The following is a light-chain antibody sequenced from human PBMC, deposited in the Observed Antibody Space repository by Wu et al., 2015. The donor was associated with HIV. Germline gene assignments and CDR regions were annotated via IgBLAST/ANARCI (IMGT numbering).Light chain of an antibody. J-gene: IGKJ4*01. Sequence: EIVLTQSPGTLSLSPGERATLSCRASQSVNTNYLAWYQRKPGQTPRLLIYGVTSRATGIPDRFSGSGSGTDFTLTISRLEPEDFAVYFCQQYANSPLTFGGGTKVEIK. CDR1: QSVNTNY. CDR3: QQYANSPLT. CDR2: GVT. V-gene: IGKV3-20*01.